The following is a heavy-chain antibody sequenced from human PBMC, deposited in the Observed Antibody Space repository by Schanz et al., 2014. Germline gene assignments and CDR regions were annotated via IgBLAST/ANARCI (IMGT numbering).Heavy chain of an antibody. CDR3: ARGDGDSPTDF. V-gene: IGHV1-8*01. D-gene: IGHD4-17*01. J-gene: IGHJ4*02. CDR1: GYTFTSYD. Sequence: QVHLEQSGAEVKKPGASVKVSCTASGYTFTSYDINWVRQAPGQGLEWLGWMNPNSGNPGFAQKFQGRVTITADRSTSTAYMELSSMRSEDTAVYYCARGDGDSPTDFWGQGTLVTVSS. CDR2: MNPNSGNP.